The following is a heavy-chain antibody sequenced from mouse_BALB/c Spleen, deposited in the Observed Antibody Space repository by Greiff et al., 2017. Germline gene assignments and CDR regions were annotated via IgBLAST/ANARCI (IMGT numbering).Heavy chain of an antibody. CDR3: ARQGITGWY. Sequence: EVMLVESGGDLVKPGGSLKLSCAASGFTFSSYGMSWVRQTPDKRLEWVATISSGGSYTYYPDSVKGRFTISRDNAKNTLYLQMSSLKSEDTAMYYCARQGITGWYWGQGTTLTVSS. V-gene: IGHV5-6*01. D-gene: IGHD2-4*01. CDR1: GFTFSSYG. J-gene: IGHJ2*01. CDR2: ISSGGSYT.